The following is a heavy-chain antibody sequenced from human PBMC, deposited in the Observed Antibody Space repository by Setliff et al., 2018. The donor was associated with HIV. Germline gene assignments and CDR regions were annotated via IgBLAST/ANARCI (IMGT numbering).Heavy chain of an antibody. CDR1: GFTFSRYG. J-gene: IGHJ5*02. D-gene: IGHD3-10*01. V-gene: IGHV3-30*04. Sequence: GGSLRLSCAASGFTFSRYGMHWVRQAPGKGLEWVAVISYDGNSQYYADSVKGRFTISRDNDKNSVHLQMTSLRAEDTAVYYCASSGSGSYINWFGPWGQGTLVTVSS. CDR2: ISYDGNSQ. CDR3: ASSGSGSYINWFGP.